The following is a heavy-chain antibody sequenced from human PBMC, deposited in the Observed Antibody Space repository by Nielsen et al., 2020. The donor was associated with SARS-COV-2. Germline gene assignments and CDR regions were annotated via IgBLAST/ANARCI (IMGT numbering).Heavy chain of an antibody. CDR3: ARGFDY. CDR2: IHDSGST. J-gene: IGHJ4*02. Sequence: SETLSLTCTVTGGSISRYYWSWIRQPPGKGLEWIGYIHDSGSTYFSPSLKSRVTISLDTSKNQFSLKLSSVTAADTAVYYCARGFDYWGQGTLVTVSS. V-gene: IGHV4-59*01. CDR1: GGSISRYY.